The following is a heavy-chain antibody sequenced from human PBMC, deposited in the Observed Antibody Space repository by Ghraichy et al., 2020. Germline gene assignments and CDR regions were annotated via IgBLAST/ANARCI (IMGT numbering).Heavy chain of an antibody. Sequence: GGSLRLSCAASGFSVSNNYMSWVRQAPGKGLEWVSIIYSDGSTYYEDSLKGRFTITRENSKNTPYFQMNSLCAEDTAVYYCGRGIAIDYWGQGTLVIVSS. D-gene: IGHD6-13*01. CDR3: GRGIAIDY. J-gene: IGHJ4*02. V-gene: IGHV3-53*01. CDR2: IYSDGST. CDR1: GFSVSNNY.